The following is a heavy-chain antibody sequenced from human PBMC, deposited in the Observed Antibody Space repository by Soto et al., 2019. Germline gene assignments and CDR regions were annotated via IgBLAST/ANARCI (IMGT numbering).Heavy chain of an antibody. D-gene: IGHD3-22*01. J-gene: IGHJ4*02. CDR3: ARDDYYDSSGYYPGGY. CDR1: GYTFNSYS. CDR2: INAGNGNT. Sequence: ASVKVSSKAPGYTFNSYSMQWVRQAPGQRLEWMGWINAGNGNTKYSQKFQGRVTITRDTSASTAYMELSSLRSEDTAVYYCARDDYYDSSGYYPGGYWGQGTLVTVSS. V-gene: IGHV1-3*01.